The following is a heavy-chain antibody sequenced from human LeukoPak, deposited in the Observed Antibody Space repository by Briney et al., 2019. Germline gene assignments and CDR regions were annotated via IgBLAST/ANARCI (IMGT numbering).Heavy chain of an antibody. D-gene: IGHD3-10*02. CDR3: AELGITMIGGV. CDR2: ISYDGSNK. CDR1: GFIFSNYA. J-gene: IGHJ6*04. Sequence: PGGSLRLSCAASGFIFSNYAMHWVRQAPGKGLEWVAVISYDGSNKYADSVKGRFTISRDNSKNTLYLEMNSLRAEDTAVYYCAELGITMIGGVWGKGTTVTISS. V-gene: IGHV3-30*04.